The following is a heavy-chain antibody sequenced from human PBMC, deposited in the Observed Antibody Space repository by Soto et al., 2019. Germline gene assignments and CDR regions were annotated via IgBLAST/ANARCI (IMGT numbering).Heavy chain of an antibody. D-gene: IGHD3-3*01. J-gene: IGHJ4*02. CDR1: GFTFSSYA. CDR3: VVLRFLEWPLGLDY. CDR2: ISGSGGST. V-gene: IGHV3-23*01. Sequence: GSLRLSCAASGFTFSSYAMSWVRQAPGKGLEWVSAISGSGGSTYYADSVKGRFTISRDNSKNTLYLQMNSLRAEDTAVYYCVVLRFLEWPLGLDYWGQGTLVTVSS.